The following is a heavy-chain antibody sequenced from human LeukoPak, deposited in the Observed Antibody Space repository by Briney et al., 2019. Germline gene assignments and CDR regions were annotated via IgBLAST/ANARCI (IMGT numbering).Heavy chain of an antibody. CDR3: ARVAADSSGSYYYYYYMDV. J-gene: IGHJ6*03. CDR1: GGSISSYY. Sequence: PSETLSLTCTVSGGSISSYYWSWIRQPPGKGLEWIGYIYYSGSTNYNPSLKSRVTISVDTSKNQFSLKLSSVTAADTAVYYCARVAADSSGSYYYYYYMDVWGKGTTVTVSS. CDR2: IYYSGST. V-gene: IGHV4-59*01. D-gene: IGHD3-22*01.